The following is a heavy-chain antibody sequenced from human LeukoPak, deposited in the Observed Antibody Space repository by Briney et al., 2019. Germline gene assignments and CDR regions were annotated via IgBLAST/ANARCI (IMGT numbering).Heavy chain of an antibody. D-gene: IGHD3-10*01. CDR1: GFTFSSNA. V-gene: IGHV3-23*01. Sequence: QPGGSLRLSCAASGFTFSSNAMSWVRQAPGKGLERVSIITANGGRTYYADSVKGRFTISRDNSKSTLSLQMNSLGAEDTAVYYCAKDAVAPGSGGDYFDYWGQGTLVTVSS. J-gene: IGHJ4*02. CDR3: AKDAVAPGSGGDYFDY. CDR2: ITANGGRT.